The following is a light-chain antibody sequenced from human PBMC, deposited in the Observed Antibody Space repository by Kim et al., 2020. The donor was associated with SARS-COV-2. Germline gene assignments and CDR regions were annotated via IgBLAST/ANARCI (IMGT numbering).Light chain of an antibody. CDR3: QQYISYPLT. Sequence: SVQDRVTITGRASKSIATSLAGYQQKPGKAPNRLIYDASSLESGVPSRFSGSGSGPEFTLTISSLQPDDVATYYCQQYISYPLTFGQGTKVEIK. J-gene: IGKJ1*01. CDR1: KSIATS. V-gene: IGKV1-5*01. CDR2: DAS.